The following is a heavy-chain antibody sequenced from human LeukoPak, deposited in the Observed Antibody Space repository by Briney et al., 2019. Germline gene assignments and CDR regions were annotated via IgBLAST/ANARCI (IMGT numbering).Heavy chain of an antibody. D-gene: IGHD4-11*01. CDR3: ARDPDSKGPSFDY. Sequence: PSETLSLTCTVSGGSISSGSYYWSWIRQPAGKGLEWIGRIYTSGSTNYNPSLKSRVTISVDTSKNQFSLKLSSVTAADTAVYYCARDPDSKGPSFDYWGQGTLVTVSS. CDR2: IYTSGST. V-gene: IGHV4-61*02. J-gene: IGHJ4*02. CDR1: GGSISSGSYY.